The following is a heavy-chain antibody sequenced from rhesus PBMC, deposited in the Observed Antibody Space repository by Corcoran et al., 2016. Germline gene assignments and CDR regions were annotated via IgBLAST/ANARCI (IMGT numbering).Heavy chain of an antibody. CDR1: GYSISGYY. CDR2: STYSGIN. D-gene: IGHD6-31*01. CDR3: ARDLYSSGWNNFDY. J-gene: IGHJ4*01. Sequence: QVQLQESGPGLVKPSETLSLTCPVSGYSISGYYWSWIRQAPGKGLEWIGYSTYSGINRYNTSLKSLVIISRDTSKNQFSLKLSSGTAADTDVYYCARDLYSSGWNNFDYWGQGVLVTVSS. V-gene: IGHV4-122*02.